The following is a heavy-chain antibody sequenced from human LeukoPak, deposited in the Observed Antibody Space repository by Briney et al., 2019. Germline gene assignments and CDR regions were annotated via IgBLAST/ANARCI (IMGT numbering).Heavy chain of an antibody. V-gene: IGHV1-69*05. Sequence: ASVKVSCKAAGGTFINYAISWVGQAPGQGLEWMGGIIPIFGTADYPQKFQGRVTITTDEATSTTYMELSSLRSEDAAVYYCARISSYDSSAYPPGNWGQGTLVTVSS. CDR3: ARISSYDSSAYPPGN. J-gene: IGHJ4*02. CDR1: GGTFINYA. D-gene: IGHD3-22*01. CDR2: IIPIFGTA.